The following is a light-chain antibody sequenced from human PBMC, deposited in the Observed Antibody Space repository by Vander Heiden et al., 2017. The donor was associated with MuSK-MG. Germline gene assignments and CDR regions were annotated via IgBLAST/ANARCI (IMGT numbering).Light chain of an antibody. CDR3: QQYYNTPFT. CDR2: WAS. V-gene: IGKV4-1*01. CDR1: QSVLSSSNRKNY. J-gene: IGKJ3*01. Sequence: IVTTQSPDSVAVSLAERATISRKSTQSVLSSSNRKNYLAWYQQKPGQPPTLLIHWASTRESGVPDRFSGSGSGTDFTLTISSLQAEDVAVYFCQQYYNTPFTFGPGTKVEIK.